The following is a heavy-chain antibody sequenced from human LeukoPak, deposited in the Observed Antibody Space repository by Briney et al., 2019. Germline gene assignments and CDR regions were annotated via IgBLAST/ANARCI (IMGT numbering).Heavy chain of an antibody. J-gene: IGHJ4*02. D-gene: IGHD6-13*01. Sequence: PSQTLSLTCAISGDSVSSNSAAWNWIRQSPSRGLEWLGRTYYRSKWYNDYAPSVKSRITINPDTSRNQFSLQLNSVTPEDTAVYCCARSLFRQQVEPFDSWGQGTLVTVSS. CDR2: TYYRSKWYN. CDR3: ARSLFRQQVEPFDS. V-gene: IGHV6-1*01. CDR1: GDSVSSNSAA.